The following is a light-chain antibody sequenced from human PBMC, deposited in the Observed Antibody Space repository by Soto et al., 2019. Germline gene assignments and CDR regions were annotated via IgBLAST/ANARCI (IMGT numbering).Light chain of an antibody. CDR1: SGDIGAFKY. Sequence: QSVLTQPPSASGSPGESVTMSCTGSSGDIGAFKYVSWFQQFPGKAPKLIIYEFTERPSGVPGRFSGSKSDNTASLTVSGCQPDDEATYFCSAYAGFNNLLFGGGNKLTVL. CDR3: SAYAGFNNLL. CDR2: EFT. V-gene: IGLV2-8*01. J-gene: IGLJ2*01.